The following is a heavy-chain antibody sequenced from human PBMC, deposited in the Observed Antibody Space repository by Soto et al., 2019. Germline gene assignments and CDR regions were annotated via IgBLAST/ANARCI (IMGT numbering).Heavy chain of an antibody. Sequence: QVQLVESGGGVVQPGRSLRLSCAASGFTFSSYAMHWVRQAPGKGLEWVAVISYDGSNKYYADSVKGRFTISRDNSKNTLYLQMNSLRAEDTAVYYCARSAGYCISTSCYGPDVHYYYGMDVWGQGTTVTVSS. J-gene: IGHJ6*02. V-gene: IGHV3-30-3*01. CDR3: ARSAGYCISTSCYGPDVHYYYGMDV. D-gene: IGHD2-2*03. CDR2: ISYDGSNK. CDR1: GFTFSSYA.